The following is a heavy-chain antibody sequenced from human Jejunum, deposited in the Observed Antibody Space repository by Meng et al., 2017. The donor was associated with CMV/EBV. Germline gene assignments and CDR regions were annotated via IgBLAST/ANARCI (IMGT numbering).Heavy chain of an antibody. Sequence: GFTFISYAMGWVRQAPGKGLEWVATISGNGDDTYLADSVRGRFTISRDNSKNTLSLQMNSLRAEDTAVYYCAKGFGNYYDLYSDHWGQGTLVTVSS. CDR1: GFTFISYA. CDR2: ISGNGDDT. D-gene: IGHD3-22*01. V-gene: IGHV3-23*01. CDR3: AKGFGNYYDLYSDH. J-gene: IGHJ4*02.